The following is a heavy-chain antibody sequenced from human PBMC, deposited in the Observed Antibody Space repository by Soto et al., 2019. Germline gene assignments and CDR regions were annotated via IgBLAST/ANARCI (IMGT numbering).Heavy chain of an antibody. CDR1: GFTFSSYA. CDR2: ISYDGSNK. D-gene: IGHD3-3*01. V-gene: IGHV3-30-3*01. Sequence: GGSLRLSCAASGFTFSSYAMHWVRQAPGKGLEWVAVISYDGSNKYYADSVKGRFTISRDNSKNTLYLQMNSLRAEDTAVYYCNKQDFWNYYYYYGMGVWGQGTTATVSS. J-gene: IGHJ6*02. CDR3: NKQDFWNYYYYYGMGV.